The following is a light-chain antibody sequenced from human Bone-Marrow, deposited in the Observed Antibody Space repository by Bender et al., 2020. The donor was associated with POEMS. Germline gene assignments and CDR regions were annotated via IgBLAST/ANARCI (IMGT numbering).Light chain of an antibody. CDR3: QVWDAGAGVV. CDR2: DNR. Sequence: VLTQPPSVSVAPGQTARMTCEGDKIRSTSVHWYQQRPGQAPVLVVFDNRDRPSGIPDRFSGSKSGAAATLTISGVEVADEADYYCQVWDAGAGVVFGGGTKLTVL. CDR1: KIRSTS. J-gene: IGLJ2*01. V-gene: IGLV3-21*02.